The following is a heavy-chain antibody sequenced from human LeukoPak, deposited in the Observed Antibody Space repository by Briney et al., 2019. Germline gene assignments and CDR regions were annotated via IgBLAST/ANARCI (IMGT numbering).Heavy chain of an antibody. J-gene: IGHJ4*02. CDR2: INPITGIT. V-gene: IGHV1-46*01. CDR3: AAPGASGFVGNFWSGPLDF. Sequence: GASVKVSCRASGYTFTTHYMHWVRQAPGQGLEWMGIINPITGITSYPQKFQGRVTMTRDTSTSTVYMELSSLRSEDTAVYYCAAPGASGFVGNFWSGPLDFWGQGTLVTVSS. D-gene: IGHD3-3*01. CDR1: GYTFTTHY.